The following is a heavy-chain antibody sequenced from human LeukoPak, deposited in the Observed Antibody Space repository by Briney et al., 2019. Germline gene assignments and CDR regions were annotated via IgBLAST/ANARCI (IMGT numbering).Heavy chain of an antibody. D-gene: IGHD1-26*01. CDR1: GGSFSGYY. J-gene: IGHJ4*02. CDR2: INHSGGT. CDR3: ASGIATWVY. Sequence: SSETLSLTCVVYGGSFSGYYWTWIRQPPGKGLEWIGEINHSGGTNYNPSLKSRVTISVDTSKNQFSLKLNSVTAADTAVYYCASGIATWVYWGQGTLVTVSS. V-gene: IGHV4-34*01.